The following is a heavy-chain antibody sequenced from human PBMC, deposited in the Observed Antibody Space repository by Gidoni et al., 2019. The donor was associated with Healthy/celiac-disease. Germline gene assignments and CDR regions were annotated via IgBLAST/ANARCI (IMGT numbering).Heavy chain of an antibody. Sequence: EVQLVESGGGLVQPGGSLRLSCAASGFTFSDHYMDWVRQAPGKGLEWVGRTRNKANSYTTEYAASVKGRFTISRDDSKNSLYLQMNSRKTEDTAVYYCARGRISGYFQHWGQGTLVTVSS. D-gene: IGHD6-25*01. V-gene: IGHV3-72*01. J-gene: IGHJ1*01. CDR3: ARGRISGYFQH. CDR2: TRNKANSYTT. CDR1: GFTFSDHY.